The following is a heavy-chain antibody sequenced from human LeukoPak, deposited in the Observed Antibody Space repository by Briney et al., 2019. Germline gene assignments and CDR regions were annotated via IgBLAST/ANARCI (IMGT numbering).Heavy chain of an antibody. CDR2: ISASGVAT. Sequence: GGSLRLSCAASGFIFSSYAMSWVRQTPGKGLEWVSSISASGVATYYADSVKGRFSISRDNSKNTLYLQMNSLRAEDTAVYYCAKVHDFWSGYSDYWGQGTLVTVSS. D-gene: IGHD3-3*01. J-gene: IGHJ4*02. CDR1: GFIFSSYA. V-gene: IGHV3-23*01. CDR3: AKVHDFWSGYSDY.